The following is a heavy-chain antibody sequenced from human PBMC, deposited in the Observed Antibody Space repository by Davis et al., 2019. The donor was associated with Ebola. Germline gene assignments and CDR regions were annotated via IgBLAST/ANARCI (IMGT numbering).Heavy chain of an antibody. D-gene: IGHD2-2*01. J-gene: IGHJ4*02. CDR2: INHSGST. V-gene: IGHV4-34*01. Sequence: MPGGSLRLSCAVYGGSFSGYYWSWIRQPPGKGLEWIGDINHSGSTNYNPSLKSRVTISVDTSKNQFSLKLSSVTAADTAVYYCARAAITGIVVVPAALEYYFDYWGQGTLVTVSS. CDR1: GGSFSGYY. CDR3: ARAAITGIVVVPAALEYYFDY.